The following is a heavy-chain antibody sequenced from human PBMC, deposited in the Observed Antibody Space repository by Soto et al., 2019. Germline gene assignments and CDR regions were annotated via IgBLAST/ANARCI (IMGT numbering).Heavy chain of an antibody. CDR2: ISGYNGNT. Sequence: QVQLVQSGGEVKQPGASVKVSCKTSGYTFSNYGISWVRQAPGQGLEWVGWISGYNGNTKHAQNVPVRVTLTTATATSTAYMDLRSLTSNDTAVDYCARDRDTSGWYRSNYWGQGTLVSVSS. CDR1: GYTFSNYG. D-gene: IGHD6-19*01. J-gene: IGHJ4*02. CDR3: ARDRDTSGWYRSNY. V-gene: IGHV1-18*01.